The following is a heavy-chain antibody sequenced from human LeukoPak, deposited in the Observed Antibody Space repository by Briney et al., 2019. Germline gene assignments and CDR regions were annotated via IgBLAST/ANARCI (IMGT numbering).Heavy chain of an antibody. J-gene: IGHJ5*02. CDR3: ARGENWFDP. Sequence: GGSLRLSCAASGFTFSSYGMHWVRQAPGKGLEWVSYISSSSSTIYYADSVKGRFTISRDNAKNSLYLQMNSLRAEDTAVYYCARGENWFDPWGQGTLVTVSS. V-gene: IGHV3-48*04. CDR1: GFTFSSYG. CDR2: ISSSSSTI.